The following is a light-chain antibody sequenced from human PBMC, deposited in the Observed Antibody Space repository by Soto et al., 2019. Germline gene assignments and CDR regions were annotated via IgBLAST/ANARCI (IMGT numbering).Light chain of an antibody. CDR2: DVF. CDR1: QTIGNY. Sequence: EIVLTQAPATLSLSPGERATLSCRASQTIGNYIAWYQQKPGQAPRLLVYDVFNRATGIPARFSGSGSGAEFTLTISSLEPEDFAVYYCLQRADWPWTFGQGTKVEVK. J-gene: IGKJ1*01. CDR3: LQRADWPWT. V-gene: IGKV3-11*01.